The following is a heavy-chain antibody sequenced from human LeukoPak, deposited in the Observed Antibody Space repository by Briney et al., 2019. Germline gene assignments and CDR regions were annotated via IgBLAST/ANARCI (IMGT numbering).Heavy chain of an antibody. CDR2: ISAYNGNT. V-gene: IGHV1-18*01. J-gene: IGHJ5*02. D-gene: IGHD3-22*01. CDR1: GYTFTSYG. CDR3: ARVRDSSGLSWFDP. Sequence: ASVKVSCKASGYTFTSYGISWVRQAPGQGLEWMGWISAYNGNTNYAQKLQGRVTMTTDTSTSTAYMELSSLRSEDTAVYYCARVRDSSGLSWFDPWGQGTLVTVSS.